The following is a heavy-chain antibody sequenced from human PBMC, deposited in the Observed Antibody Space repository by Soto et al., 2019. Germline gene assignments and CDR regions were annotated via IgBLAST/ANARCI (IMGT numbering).Heavy chain of an antibody. CDR3: AKDLYVQPPSGWFDP. J-gene: IGHJ5*02. V-gene: IGHV3-23*01. CDR2: ITGRGDST. D-gene: IGHD1-26*01. Sequence: GSLRLSCAASGFPFSDHAMHWVRQTPGKGLEWVSAITGRGDSTYYADSVKGRFTISRDNSKSTLYLQRMSLRAEDTAVYYCAKDLYVQPPSGWFDPWGQGTVVTVSS. CDR1: GFPFSDHA.